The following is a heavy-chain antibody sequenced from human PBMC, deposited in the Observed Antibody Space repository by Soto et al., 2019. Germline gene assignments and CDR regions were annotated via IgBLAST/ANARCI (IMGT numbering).Heavy chain of an antibody. J-gene: IGHJ6*02. CDR3: ARGGGYSGYDPHYYYYYGMDV. CDR2: ISYDGSNK. V-gene: IGHV3-30-3*01. CDR1: GFTFSSYA. Sequence: GGSLRLSCAASGFTFSSYAMHWVRQAPGKGLEWVAVISYDGSNKYYADSVKGRFTISRDNSKNTLYLQMNSLRAEDTAVYYCARGGGYSGYDPHYYYYYGMDVWGQGTTVTVSS. D-gene: IGHD5-12*01.